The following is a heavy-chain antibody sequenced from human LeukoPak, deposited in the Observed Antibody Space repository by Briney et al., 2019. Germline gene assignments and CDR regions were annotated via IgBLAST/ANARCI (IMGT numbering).Heavy chain of an antibody. J-gene: IGHJ4*02. V-gene: IGHV3-7*03. CDR1: GFNFSNYW. CDR2: INRDGSEK. Sequence: QSGGSLRLSCAASGFNFSNYWMSWVRQTPGKGLEWVANINRDGSEKYYVDSVEGQFTISRDSAKNSLFLQMNSLRVEDTAVYYCARRRGYSYGRNNYYFDYWGQGTLVTVSS. CDR3: ARRRGYSYGRNNYYFDY. D-gene: IGHD5-18*01.